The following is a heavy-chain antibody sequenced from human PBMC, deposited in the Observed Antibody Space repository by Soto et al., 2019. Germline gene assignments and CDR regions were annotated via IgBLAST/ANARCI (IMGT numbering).Heavy chain of an antibody. CDR2: INHSGST. V-gene: IGHV4-34*01. D-gene: IGHD3-16*01. CDR1: GGSFSGYY. J-gene: IGHJ3*01. Sequence: PSETLSLTCAVYGGSFSGYYWSWIRQPPGKGLEWIGEINHSGSTNYNPSLKSRVTISVDTSKNQFSLKLSSVTAADTAVYYCGIVDMITFGGITGPNDAFDRWGQGKMATVSS. CDR3: GIVDMITFGGITGPNDAFDR.